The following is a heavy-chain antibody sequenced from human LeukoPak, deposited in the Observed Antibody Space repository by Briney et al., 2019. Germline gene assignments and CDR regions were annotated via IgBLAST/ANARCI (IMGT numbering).Heavy chain of an antibody. CDR2: IYYSGST. Sequence: SETLSLTCTVSGGSISSYYWSWIRQPPGKGLEWMGYIYYSGSTNYNPSLKSRVTISVDTSKNQFSLKLSSVTAADTAVYYCARSSSWYPNYYYYYGMDVWGQGTTVTVSS. D-gene: IGHD6-13*01. CDR3: ARSSSWYPNYYYYYGMDV. J-gene: IGHJ6*02. CDR1: GGSISSYY. V-gene: IGHV4-59*01.